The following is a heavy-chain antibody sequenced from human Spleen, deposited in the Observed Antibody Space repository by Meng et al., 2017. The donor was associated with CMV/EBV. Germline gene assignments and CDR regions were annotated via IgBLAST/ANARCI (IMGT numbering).Heavy chain of an antibody. CDR1: GFTFSSYW. D-gene: IGHD2-2*02. CDR2: IKQDGSEK. Sequence: GESLKISCAASGFTFSSYWMSWVRQAPGKGLEWVANIKQDGSEKYYVDSVKGRFTISRDNAKNSLYLQMNSLRAEDTAVYYCARLRDCSSTSCYTYLWGVFDPWGQGTLVTVS. V-gene: IGHV3-7*01. J-gene: IGHJ5*02. CDR3: ARLRDCSSTSCYTYLWGVFDP.